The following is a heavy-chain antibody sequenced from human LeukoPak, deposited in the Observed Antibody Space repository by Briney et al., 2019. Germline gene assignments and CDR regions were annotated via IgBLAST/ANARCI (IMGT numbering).Heavy chain of an antibody. CDR2: INHSGST. J-gene: IGHJ4*02. Sequence: SETLSLTCAVYGGSFSDYYWSWIRQPPGKGLEWIGEINHSGSTNYNPSLKSRVTISVDTSKNQFSLKLSSVTAADTAVYYCARVASVVTAIPPKVRQLDYWGQGTLVTVSS. CDR1: GGSFSDYY. D-gene: IGHD2-21*02. CDR3: ARVASVVTAIPPKVRQLDY. V-gene: IGHV4-34*01.